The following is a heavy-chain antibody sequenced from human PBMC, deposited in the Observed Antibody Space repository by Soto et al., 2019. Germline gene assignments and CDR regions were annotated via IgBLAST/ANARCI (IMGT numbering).Heavy chain of an antibody. Sequence: PSEPLSLTCTVSGGSISSSSYYWGWIRQPTGQGLDWIGSIYYSGSTYYTPSLKSRATISVDTSKNQFSLKLSSVTAADTAVYYCARHRAYSSSWYYYYYYGMDVWGQGTTVTVSS. CDR1: GGSISSSSYY. J-gene: IGHJ6*02. D-gene: IGHD6-13*01. CDR2: IYYSGST. V-gene: IGHV4-39*01. CDR3: ARHRAYSSSWYYYYYYGMDV.